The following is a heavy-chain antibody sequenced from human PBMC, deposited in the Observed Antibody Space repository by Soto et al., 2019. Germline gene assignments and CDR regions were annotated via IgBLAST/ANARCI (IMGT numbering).Heavy chain of an antibody. V-gene: IGHV4-30-4*01. CDR2: LYYSGST. J-gene: IGHJ4*02. CDR3: ARANLRYFDPYYFDY. Sequence: SETLSLTCTFSVGSISSGDYYWSWIRQPPGKGLAWIGYLYYSGSTYYNPSLKSRVTISVDTSKNQFSLKLSSVTAADTAVYYCARANLRYFDPYYFDYWGQGTMVTVSS. D-gene: IGHD3-9*01. CDR1: VGSISSGDYY.